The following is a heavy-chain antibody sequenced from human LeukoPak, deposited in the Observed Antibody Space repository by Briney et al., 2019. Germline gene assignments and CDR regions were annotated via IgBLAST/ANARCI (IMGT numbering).Heavy chain of an antibody. CDR2: ISPYNGNT. V-gene: IGHV1-18*01. Sequence: ASVKVSCKASGYTFTNYGIGWVRQAPGQGLEWMGWISPYNGNTNYAQRLQGRVAMTTDTSTNTAYIELRSLRSDDTAVYYCARQRALALDYWGQGTLVTVSS. CDR3: ARQRALALDY. CDR1: GYTFTNYG. J-gene: IGHJ4*02.